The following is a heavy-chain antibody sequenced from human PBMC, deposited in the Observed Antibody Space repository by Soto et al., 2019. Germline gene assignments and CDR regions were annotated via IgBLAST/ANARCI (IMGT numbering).Heavy chain of an antibody. J-gene: IGHJ4*02. CDR3: AREYYGVLTGYYNDY. CDR1: GFSFRSYW. CDR2: ISSDGTTT. V-gene: IGHV3-74*01. D-gene: IGHD3-9*01. Sequence: EVQLVESGGGLVQSEGSLGLSCVASGFSFRSYWMHWVRQAPGKGLVWVARISSDGTTTTYADSANGRFTVSRDNAANTLYLQMSSLRAEDTAVYYCAREYYGVLTGYYNDYWGQGTLVTVSS.